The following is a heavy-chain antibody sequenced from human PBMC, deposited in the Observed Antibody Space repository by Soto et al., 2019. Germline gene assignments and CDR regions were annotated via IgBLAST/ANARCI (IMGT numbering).Heavy chain of an antibody. CDR1: GFTFSSYG. CDR2: ISYDGSNK. CDR3: AKHVGVYDFWSGYDY. V-gene: IGHV3-30*18. J-gene: IGHJ4*02. D-gene: IGHD3-3*01. Sequence: GGSLRLSCAASGFTFSSYGMHWVRQAPGKGLEWVAVISYDGSNKYYADSVKGRFTISRDNSKNTLYLQMNSLRAEDTAVYYCAKHVGVYDFWSGYDYWGQGTLVTVSS.